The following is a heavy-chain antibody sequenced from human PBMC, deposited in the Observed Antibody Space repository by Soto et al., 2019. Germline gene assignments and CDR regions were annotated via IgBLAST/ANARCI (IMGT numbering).Heavy chain of an antibody. D-gene: IGHD5-18*01. CDR1: SGSISSGDHY. Sequence: QVQLQESGPGLVKPSQTLSLTCTVSSGSISSGDHYWSWIRQPPGRDLEWIGYIFYSGSTFYNPSLKSRVILSVDTSKNQFSLKLASVTAADTAVYFCARGRGYSYGVDYWGQGTLVTVSS. CDR2: IFYSGST. J-gene: IGHJ4*02. CDR3: ARGRGYSYGVDY. V-gene: IGHV4-30-4*01.